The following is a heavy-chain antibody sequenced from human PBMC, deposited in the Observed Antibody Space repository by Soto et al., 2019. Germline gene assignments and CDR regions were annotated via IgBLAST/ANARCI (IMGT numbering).Heavy chain of an antibody. CDR2: AYHSGST. Sequence: QLQLQESGPGLVRPSGTLSLTCAVSGGFTSTNNWWCWVRQPPGKGLEWIGDAYHSGSTEYNPSLKSRVSLSVDKSKSQTPLKLTSATAAETAVYYCARSPPSAYYGGSGTFDYWGQGTLVTVSS. CDR3: ARSPPSAYYGGSGTFDY. D-gene: IGHD3-10*01. CDR1: GGFTSTNNW. J-gene: IGHJ4*02. V-gene: IGHV4-4*02.